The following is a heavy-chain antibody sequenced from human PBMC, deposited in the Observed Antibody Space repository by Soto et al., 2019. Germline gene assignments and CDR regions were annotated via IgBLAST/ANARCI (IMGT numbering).Heavy chain of an antibody. CDR3: ARHDSSSWYYPSLKYYGMDV. CDR1: GGSISSSSYY. V-gene: IGHV4-39*01. Sequence: AETLSLTCTVSGGSISSSSYYWGWMRQPPGKGREWIGSIYYSGSTYYNPFLKSRVTISVDTSKNQFSLKLSSVTAADTAAYYCARHDSSSWYYPSLKYYGMDVWGQGTTVTVSS. CDR2: IYYSGST. J-gene: IGHJ6*02. D-gene: IGHD6-13*01.